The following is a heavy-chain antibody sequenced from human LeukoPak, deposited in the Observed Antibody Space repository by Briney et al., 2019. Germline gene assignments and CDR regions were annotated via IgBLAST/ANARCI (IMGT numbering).Heavy chain of an antibody. D-gene: IGHD1-26*01. Sequence: SETLSLTCAVYGGSFSGYYWSWIRQPPGKGLEWIGEINHSGSTNYNPSLKSRVTISVDTSKNQFSLKLSSVTAADTVVYYCARSRGSPRNYYYYYGMDVWGQGTTVTVSS. J-gene: IGHJ6*02. CDR3: ARSRGSPRNYYYYYGMDV. CDR1: GGSFSGYY. CDR2: INHSGST. V-gene: IGHV4-34*01.